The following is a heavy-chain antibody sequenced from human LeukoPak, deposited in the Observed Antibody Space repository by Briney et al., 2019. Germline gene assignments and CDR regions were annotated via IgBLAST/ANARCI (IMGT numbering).Heavy chain of an antibody. J-gene: IGHJ4*02. CDR1: GFTFSSYA. CDR3: ARGGYTTSYFWVY. CDR2: IKQDGSEK. Sequence: QPGGSLRLSCAASGFTFSSYAMTWVRQAPGKGLEWVATIKQDGSEKYYVDAVKGRFTISRDNAKNSLYLQMNNLRAEDTAVYRCARGGYTTSYFWVYWGQGTLVTVSS. D-gene: IGHD2-2*02. V-gene: IGHV3-7*01.